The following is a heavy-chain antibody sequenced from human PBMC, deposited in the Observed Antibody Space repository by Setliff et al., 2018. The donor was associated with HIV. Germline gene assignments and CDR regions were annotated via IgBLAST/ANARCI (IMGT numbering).Heavy chain of an antibody. Sequence: ASVKVSCKASGYTFTSYGISWVRQAPGQGLEWMGWISAYNGNTNYAQKLQGGVIMTTDTSTSTAYMELRSLRSDDTAVYYCARVVVRGVTFIAEYFQHWGQGTLVTVSS. CDR1: GYTFTSYG. CDR3: ARVVVRGVTFIAEYFQH. D-gene: IGHD3-10*01. J-gene: IGHJ1*01. V-gene: IGHV1-18*01. CDR2: ISAYNGNT.